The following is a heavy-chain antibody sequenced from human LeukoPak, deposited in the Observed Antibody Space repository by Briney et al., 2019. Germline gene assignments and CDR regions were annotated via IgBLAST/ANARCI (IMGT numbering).Heavy chain of an antibody. J-gene: IGHJ5*02. Sequence: GGSLRLSCAASGFTVSSNYMSWVRQAPGKGLEWVSVIYSGGSTYYADSVKGRFTISRHNSKNTLYLQMNSLRAEDTAVYYCASEKSSTGCYGGICNRFDPWGQGTLVTVSS. V-gene: IGHV3-53*04. CDR2: IYSGGST. CDR3: ASEKSSTGCYGGICNRFDP. D-gene: IGHD2-2*01. CDR1: GFTVSSNY.